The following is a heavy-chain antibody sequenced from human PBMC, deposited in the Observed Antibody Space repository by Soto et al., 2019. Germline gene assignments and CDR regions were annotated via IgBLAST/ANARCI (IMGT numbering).Heavy chain of an antibody. J-gene: IGHJ4*02. CDR1: GFTFSNYA. CDR3: AKTAEAVAGTVYGY. CDR2: IGGSGGT. D-gene: IGHD6-19*01. Sequence: GGSLRLSCAASGFTFSNYAMGWVRQAPGKGLEWVSAIGGSGGTYCADSVQGRFTISRDNSKSTLYLQTSSLRAEDTAVYYCAKTAEAVAGTVYGYWGQGTLVTVSS. V-gene: IGHV3-23*01.